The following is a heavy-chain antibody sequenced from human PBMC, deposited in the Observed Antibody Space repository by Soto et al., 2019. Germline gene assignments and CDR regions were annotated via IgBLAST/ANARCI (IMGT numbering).Heavy chain of an antibody. Sequence: QVQLVQSGVEVKKPGASVKVSCKASGYTFTNYRISWVRQAPGHGLEWMGWVSGYNGETNYAQKMQGRVTMTRDTSTSTAYMELWGLRSDDTAVYYRARVERHTVRTLSSRYYYYYLDVWGQGTTVTVSS. J-gene: IGHJ6*02. CDR1: GYTFTNYR. D-gene: IGHD4-17*01. V-gene: IGHV1-18*04. CDR3: ARVERHTVRTLSSRYYYYYLDV. CDR2: VSGYNGET.